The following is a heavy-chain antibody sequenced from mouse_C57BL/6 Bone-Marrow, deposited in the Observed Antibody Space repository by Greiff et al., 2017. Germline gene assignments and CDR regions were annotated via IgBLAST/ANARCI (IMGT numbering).Heavy chain of an antibody. D-gene: IGHD2-1*01. CDR1: GYTFTSYW. CDR3: AREGGYYRWFAY. CDR2: IHPDSGST. J-gene: IGHJ3*01. Sequence: QVQLQQPGAELVKPGASVKLSCKASGYTFTSYWMHWVKQRPGQGLEWIGMIHPDSGSTNYNEKFKSKATLTVDTSSSTAYMQLSSLTSEDSAVYYCAREGGYYRWFAYWGQGTLVTVSA. V-gene: IGHV1-64*01.